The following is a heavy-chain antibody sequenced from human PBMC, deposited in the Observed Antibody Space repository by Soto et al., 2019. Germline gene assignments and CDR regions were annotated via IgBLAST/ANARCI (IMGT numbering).Heavy chain of an antibody. D-gene: IGHD3-3*01. V-gene: IGHV1-69*12. CDR3: ARGYWSGYSAPYYFDY. CDR2: IIPIFGTA. CDR1: GGTFSSYA. J-gene: IGHJ4*02. Sequence: QVQLVQSGAEVKKPGSSVKVSCKASGGTFSSYAISWVRQAPGQGLEWMGGIIPIFGTANYAQKFQGRVTITADESTSTAYMELSSMRSEDTAVYYCARGYWSGYSAPYYFDYWGQGTLVTVSS.